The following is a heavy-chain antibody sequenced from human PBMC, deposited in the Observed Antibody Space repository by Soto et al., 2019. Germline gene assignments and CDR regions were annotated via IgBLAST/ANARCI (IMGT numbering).Heavy chain of an antibody. CDR2: IIPIFGTA. J-gene: IGHJ6*02. V-gene: IGHV1-69*13. CDR3: ARAPGYCSGGSCYSNHYYYYGMDV. CDR1: GGTFSSYA. Sequence: ASGRVSCRAAGGTFSSYAITWVRQAPGQGLEWMGGIIPIFGTANYAQKFQGRVTITADESTSTAYMELSSLRSEDTAVYYCARAPGYCSGGSCYSNHYYYYGMDVWGQGTTVTVSS. D-gene: IGHD2-15*01.